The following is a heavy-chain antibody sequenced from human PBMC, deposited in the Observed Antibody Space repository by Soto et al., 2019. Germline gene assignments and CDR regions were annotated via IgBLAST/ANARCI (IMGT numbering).Heavy chain of an antibody. CDR1: GGSFSGYY. CDR3: ARGRGTIFGVVIINQGWSDP. Sequence: PSETLSLTCAVYGGSFSGYYWSWIRQPPGKGLEWIGEINHSGSTNYNPSLKSRVTISVDTSKNQFSLKLSSVTAADTAVYYCARGRGTIFGVVIINQGWSDPWGQGTLVTVSS. CDR2: INHSGST. D-gene: IGHD3-3*01. J-gene: IGHJ5*02. V-gene: IGHV4-34*01.